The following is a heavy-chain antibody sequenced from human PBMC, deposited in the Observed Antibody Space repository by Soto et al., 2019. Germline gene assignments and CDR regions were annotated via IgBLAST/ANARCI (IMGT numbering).Heavy chain of an antibody. CDR3: ARVANGYDP. V-gene: IGHV1-2*02. CDR1: GYTFTDYY. J-gene: IGHJ5*02. D-gene: IGHD5-18*01. Sequence: ASVKVSFKASGYTFTDYYMHWVRQAPGQGLEWMGWINLDSGGTHYAQKFQGRVTMTRDTSISIAYMELSGLRSDDTAVYYCARVANGYDPWGQGTLVTVSS. CDR2: INLDSGGT.